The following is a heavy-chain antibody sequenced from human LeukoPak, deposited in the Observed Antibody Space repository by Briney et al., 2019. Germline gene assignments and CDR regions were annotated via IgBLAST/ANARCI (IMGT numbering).Heavy chain of an antibody. CDR2: INHSGST. D-gene: IGHD5-18*01. CDR3: ARGRGDTAYYFDY. CDR1: GGSFSGYY. Sequence: SETLSLTCAVYGGSFSGYYWGWIRQPPGKGLEWIGEINHSGSTNYNPSLKSRVTISVDTSKNQFSLKLSSVTAADTAVYYCARGRGDTAYYFDYWGQGTLVTVSS. V-gene: IGHV4-34*01. J-gene: IGHJ4*02.